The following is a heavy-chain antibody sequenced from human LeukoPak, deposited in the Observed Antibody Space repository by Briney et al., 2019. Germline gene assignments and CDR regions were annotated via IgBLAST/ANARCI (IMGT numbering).Heavy chain of an antibody. CDR3: ARDLSYYGSGSYYYFDN. D-gene: IGHD3-10*01. J-gene: IGHJ4*02. Sequence: GGSLRLSCAASGFTFSTYSMNWVRHAPGKGLEWVSSIDSDSKYIFHADSVKGRFTISRDNAKNSLYLQMNSLRAEDTAAYYCARDLSYYGSGSYYYFDNWGQGTLVTVSS. CDR2: IDSDSKYI. CDR1: GFTFSTYS. V-gene: IGHV3-21*01.